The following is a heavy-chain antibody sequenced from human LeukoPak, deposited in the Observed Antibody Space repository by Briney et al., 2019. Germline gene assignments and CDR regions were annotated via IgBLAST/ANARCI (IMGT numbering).Heavy chain of an antibody. Sequence: GGSLRLSCAASGFTFSSYAMSWVRQAPGKGLEWVSVLSGSGGSTDYADSVKGRFTISRDNSKNTLYLQMNSLRAEDTAVYYCATQDYYDTYSFDYWGQGTLVTVSS. V-gene: IGHV3-23*01. CDR3: ATQDYYDTYSFDY. D-gene: IGHD3-22*01. J-gene: IGHJ4*02. CDR1: GFTFSSYA. CDR2: LSGSGGST.